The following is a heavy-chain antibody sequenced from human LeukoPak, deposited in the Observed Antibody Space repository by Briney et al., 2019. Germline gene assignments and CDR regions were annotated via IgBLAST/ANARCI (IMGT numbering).Heavy chain of an antibody. D-gene: IGHD6-19*01. V-gene: IGHV4-61*01. J-gene: IGHJ3*02. Sequence: ASETLSLTCTVSGVSVSSGSYYWGWIRQPPGKGLEWIGYIYYSGSTNYKSSLKSRVTISVDTSKNQFSLKLSSVTAADTAVYYSARDPGSSGWWGAFDIWGQGTMVTVSS. CDR2: IYYSGST. CDR1: GVSVSSGSYY. CDR3: ARDPGSSGWWGAFDI.